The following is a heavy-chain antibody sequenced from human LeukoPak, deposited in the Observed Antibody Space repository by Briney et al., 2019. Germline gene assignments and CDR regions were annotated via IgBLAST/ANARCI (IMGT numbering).Heavy chain of an antibody. CDR2: INPNSGGT. Sequence: ASVKVSCKASGYTLTGYYMHWVRQAPGQGLEWMGWINPNSGGTNYAQKFQGRVTMTRDTSISTAYMELSRLRSDDTAVYYCARDHGSGSHQPTFDYWGQGTLVTVSS. CDR3: ARDHGSGSHQPTFDY. D-gene: IGHD3-10*01. V-gene: IGHV1-2*02. J-gene: IGHJ4*02. CDR1: GYTLTGYY.